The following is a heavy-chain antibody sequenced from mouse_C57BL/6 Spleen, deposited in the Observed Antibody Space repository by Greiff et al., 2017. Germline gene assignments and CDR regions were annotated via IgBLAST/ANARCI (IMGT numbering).Heavy chain of an antibody. CDR1: GYTFTSYW. J-gene: IGHJ4*01. CDR3: ARGGYYDYDVDYAMDY. V-gene: IGHV1-52*01. CDR2: TDPSDSET. D-gene: IGHD2-4*01. Sequence: QVQLQQPGAELVRPWSSVKLSCKASGYTFTSYWMHWVKQRPIQGLEWIGNTDPSDSETHYNQKFKDKATLTVDKSSSTAYMQLSSLTSEDSAVYYCARGGYYDYDVDYAMDYWGQGTSVTVSS.